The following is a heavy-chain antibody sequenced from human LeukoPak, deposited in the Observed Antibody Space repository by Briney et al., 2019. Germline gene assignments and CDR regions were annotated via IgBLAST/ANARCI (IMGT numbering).Heavy chain of an antibody. V-gene: IGHV4-39*01. D-gene: IGHD3-22*01. CDR2: IYYCGST. CDR3: ARQNYYDSSGFDY. CDR1: GGSISSSSYY. Sequence: SETLSLTCTVSGGSISSSSYYWGWIRQPPGKGLEWIGSIYYCGSTYYNPSLKSRVTISVDTSKNQFSLKLSSVTAAATAVYYCARQNYYDSSGFDYWGQGTLVTVSS. J-gene: IGHJ4*02.